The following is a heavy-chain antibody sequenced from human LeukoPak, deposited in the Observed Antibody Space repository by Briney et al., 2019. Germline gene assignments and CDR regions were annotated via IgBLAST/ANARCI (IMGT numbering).Heavy chain of an antibody. V-gene: IGHV1-24*01. CDR3: ATGAEGVLDTIFGVGYAFDI. CDR2: FDPEDGET. Sequence: ASVTVSCKVSGYTLTELSMHWVRQAPGKGLEWMGGFDPEDGETIYAQKFQGRVTMTEDTSTDTAYMELSSLRSEDTAVYYCATGAEGVLDTIFGVGYAFDIWGQGTMVTVSS. D-gene: IGHD3-3*01. J-gene: IGHJ3*02. CDR1: GYTLTELS.